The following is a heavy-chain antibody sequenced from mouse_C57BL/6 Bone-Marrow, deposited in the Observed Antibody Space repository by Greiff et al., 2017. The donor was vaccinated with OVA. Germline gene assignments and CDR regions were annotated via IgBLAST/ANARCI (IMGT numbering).Heavy chain of an antibody. CDR3: AKSQQLRGRFAY. Sequence: VQLQQSGPGLVQPSQRLSITCTVSGFSLTSYGVHWVRQSPGKGLEWLGVIWRGGSTDYNAAFMSRLSITKDNSKRQVFFKMNSLQADDTAIYYCAKSQQLRGRFAYWGQGTLVTVSA. J-gene: IGHJ3*01. CDR2: IWRGGST. D-gene: IGHD3-2*02. V-gene: IGHV2-5*01. CDR1: GFSLTSYG.